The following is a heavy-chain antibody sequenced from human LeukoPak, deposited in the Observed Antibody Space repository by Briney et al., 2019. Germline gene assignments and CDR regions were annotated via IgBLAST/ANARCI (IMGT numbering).Heavy chain of an antibody. CDR3: ARHLFPDYGDYADY. CDR2: IYPGDSDT. CDR1: GYTFTTYW. J-gene: IGHJ4*02. D-gene: IGHD4-17*01. V-gene: IGHV5-51*01. Sequence: GESLKISCKGSGYTFTTYWIGWVRQMPGKGVEWMGIIYPGDSDTRYSPSFQGQVTISADKSISTAYLQWSSLKASDTAIYYCARHLFPDYGDYADYWGQGTLVTVSS.